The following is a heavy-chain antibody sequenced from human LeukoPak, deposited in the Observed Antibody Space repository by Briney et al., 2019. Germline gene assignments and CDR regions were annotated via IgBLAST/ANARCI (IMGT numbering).Heavy chain of an antibody. CDR1: GGSFSGYY. D-gene: IGHD1-1*01. V-gene: IGHV4-34*01. Sequence: SATLSLTCAVYGGSFSGYYWSWIRQPPGKGLEWIGEINHSGSTNYNPSLKSRVTISVDTSKNQFSLKLSSVTAADTAVYYCARLVERQIVYYYYYMDVWGKGTTVTISS. CDR3: ARLVERQIVYYYYYMDV. J-gene: IGHJ6*03. CDR2: INHSGST.